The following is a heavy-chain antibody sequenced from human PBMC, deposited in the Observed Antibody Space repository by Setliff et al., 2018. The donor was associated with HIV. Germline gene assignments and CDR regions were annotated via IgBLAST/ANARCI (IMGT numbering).Heavy chain of an antibody. CDR2: ISSSGST. V-gene: IGHV4-39*07. J-gene: IGHJ4*02. D-gene: IGHD1-26*01. CDR1: GGSMTSSNYY. Sequence: PSETLSLTCTVSGGSMTSSNYYWGWIRQSPGRGLEWIGSISSSGSTNYKPSLKSRVTISVDMSKNQVSLKVSSVTAADTAVYYCARGHGVYSGSYLAVYFDYWGQGTLVTVSS. CDR3: ARGHGVYSGSYLAVYFDY.